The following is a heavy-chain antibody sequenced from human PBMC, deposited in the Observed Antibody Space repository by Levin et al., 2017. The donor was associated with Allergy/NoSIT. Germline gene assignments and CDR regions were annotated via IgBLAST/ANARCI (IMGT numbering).Heavy chain of an antibody. D-gene: IGHD2-15*01. J-gene: IGHJ6*02. V-gene: IGHV3-66*01. CDR2: MYTGGTT. CDR1: GFTVSSYY. CDR3: ARDTGTITGGSSHGMDV. Sequence: GGSLRLSCAASGFTVSSYYINWVRQAPGKGLEWVSVMYTGGTTFYADSVKGRFTISRDNSKNTLYLQMNSLRVEDTAVYYCARDTGTITGGSSHGMDVCGQGTTVTVSS.